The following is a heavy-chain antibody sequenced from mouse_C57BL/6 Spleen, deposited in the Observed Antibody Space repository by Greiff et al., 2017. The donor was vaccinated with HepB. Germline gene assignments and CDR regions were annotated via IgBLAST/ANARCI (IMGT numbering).Heavy chain of an antibody. CDR2: IRNKANNHAT. Sequence: DVHLVESGGGLVQPGGSMKLSCAASGFTFSDAWMDWVRQSPEKGLEWVAEIRNKANNHATYYAESVKGRFTISRDDSKSSVYLQMNSLRAEDTGIYYCTRPRGTYWGQGTLVTVSA. CDR1: GFTFSDAW. V-gene: IGHV6-6*01. J-gene: IGHJ3*01. CDR3: TRPRGTY.